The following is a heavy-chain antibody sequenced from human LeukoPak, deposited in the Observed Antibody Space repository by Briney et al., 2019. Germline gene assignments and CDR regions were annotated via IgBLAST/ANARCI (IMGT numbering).Heavy chain of an antibody. V-gene: IGHV1-24*01. CDR2: FDPEDGET. CDR3: ATRASGSYHTVDY. Sequence: ASVKVSCKVSGYTLTELSMHWVRQAPGKGLEWMGGFDPEDGETIYAQKFQGRVTMAEDTSTDTAYMELSSLRSEDTAVYYCATRASGSYHTVDYWGQGTLVTVSS. J-gene: IGHJ4*02. CDR1: GYTLTELS. D-gene: IGHD1-26*01.